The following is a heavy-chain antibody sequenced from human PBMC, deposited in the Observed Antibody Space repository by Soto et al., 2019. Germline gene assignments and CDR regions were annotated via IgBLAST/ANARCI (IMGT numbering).Heavy chain of an antibody. CDR3: NTEYPYYYYGMDV. Sequence: EVQLVESGGGLVKPGGSLTLSCAASGLTFSNAWMNWVRQAPGKGLEWVGRIQSKIDGGRIDYAAPVKGRFTISRDDSQNTLYLQINSLKTEDTAGYFCNTEYPYYYYGMDVWGQGTTVTVSS. CDR1: GLTFSNAW. V-gene: IGHV3-15*07. D-gene: IGHD2-2*02. J-gene: IGHJ6*02. CDR2: IQSKIDGGRI.